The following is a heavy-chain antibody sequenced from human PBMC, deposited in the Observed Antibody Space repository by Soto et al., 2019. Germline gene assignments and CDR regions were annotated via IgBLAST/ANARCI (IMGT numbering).Heavy chain of an antibody. CDR1: GGTFSGYA. Sequence: QVQLVQSGAEVKKPGSSVKVSCKASGGTFSGYAISWVRQAPGQGLEWMGGIIPIFGTANYAQKFQGRVTITADESTSTAYMELSSLRSEDTAVYYCARVGDTYYYGSGSYLGQNYYYGMDVWGQGTTVTVSS. V-gene: IGHV1-69*12. J-gene: IGHJ6*02. D-gene: IGHD3-10*01. CDR2: IIPIFGTA. CDR3: ARVGDTYYYGSGSYLGQNYYYGMDV.